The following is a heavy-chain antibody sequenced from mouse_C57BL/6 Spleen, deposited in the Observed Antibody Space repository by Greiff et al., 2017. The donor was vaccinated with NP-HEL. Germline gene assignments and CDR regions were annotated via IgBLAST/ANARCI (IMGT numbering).Heavy chain of an antibody. D-gene: IGHD1-1*01. V-gene: IGHV1-76*01. CDR1: GYTFTDYY. CDR2: IYPGSGNT. Sequence: QVQLQQSGAELVRPGASVKLSCKASGYTFTDYYINWVKQRPGQGLEWIARIYPGSGNTYYNEKFKGKATLTAEKSSSTAYMQISSLTSEDSAVYVCARPYYYGGYFDVWGTGTTVTVAS. J-gene: IGHJ1*03. CDR3: ARPYYYGGYFDV.